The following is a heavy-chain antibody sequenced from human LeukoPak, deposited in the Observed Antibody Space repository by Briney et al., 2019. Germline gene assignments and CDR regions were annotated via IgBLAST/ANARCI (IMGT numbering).Heavy chain of an antibody. CDR1: GYSFTSYW. CDR3: ARGAPDTIYGDPYYFDY. Sequence: GESLKISCRGSGYSFTSYWIGWVRQMPGKGLEWMGIIYPGDSDTRYSPSFQGQVTISADKSISTAYLQWSSLKASDTAMYYCARGAPDTIYGDPYYFDYWGQGTLVTVSS. J-gene: IGHJ4*02. D-gene: IGHD3-3*01. V-gene: IGHV5-51*01. CDR2: IYPGDSDT.